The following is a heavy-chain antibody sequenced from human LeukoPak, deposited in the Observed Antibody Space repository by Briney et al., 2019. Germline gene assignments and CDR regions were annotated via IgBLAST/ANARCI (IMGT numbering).Heavy chain of an antibody. D-gene: IGHD2-15*01. CDR2: INPNSGGT. CDR3: ARVGRSPYYYYYMDV. J-gene: IGHJ6*03. V-gene: IGHV1-2*02. Sequence: ASVKVSCKASGYTFTGYYMHWVRQAPGQGLEWMGWINPNSGGTNYAQKFQGRVTITADKSTSTAYMELSSLRSEDTAVYYCARVGRSPYYYYYMDVWGKGTTVTVSS. CDR1: GYTFTGYY.